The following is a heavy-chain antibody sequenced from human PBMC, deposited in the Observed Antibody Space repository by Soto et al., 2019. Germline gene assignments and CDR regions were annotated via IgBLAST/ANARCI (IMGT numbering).Heavy chain of an antibody. CDR1: GGTFSGYT. CDR3: ARAGGYNSYGLDA. Sequence: QVQLVQSGAEVKKPGSSVKVSCKASGGTFSGYTISWVRQAPGQGLEWMGRIIPILDVASYAQKFQGRVTITADKSTSTAYMELSSLRSEDTAVYYCARAGGYNSYGLDAWGQGTTVTVSS. V-gene: IGHV1-69*02. J-gene: IGHJ6*02. D-gene: IGHD5-12*01. CDR2: IIPILDVA.